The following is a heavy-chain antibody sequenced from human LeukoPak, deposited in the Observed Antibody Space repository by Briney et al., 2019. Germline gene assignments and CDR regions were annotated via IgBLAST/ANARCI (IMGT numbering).Heavy chain of an antibody. CDR2: INQDGSEK. CDR3: VRVPNFRNYYDSSPLDY. CDR1: DFPFFAYR. D-gene: IGHD3-22*01. J-gene: IGHJ4*02. V-gene: IGHV3-7*01. Sequence: GGSLRLSCIASDFPFFAYRMNWVRQAPGKGLECVATINQDGSEKYYVDSVKGRFTIFRDNAKNSLYLEMNRLRPEDTALYYCVRVPNFRNYYDSSPLDYWGQGTLVTVSS.